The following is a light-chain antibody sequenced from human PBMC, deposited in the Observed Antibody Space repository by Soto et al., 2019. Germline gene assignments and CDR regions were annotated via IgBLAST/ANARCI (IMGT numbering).Light chain of an antibody. Sequence: QSVLTQPASVSGSPGQSITISCTGTSTDVGAYNYVSWYQQHPGKAPKLVIFDVTNRPSEVSDRFSGSKSGNTASLTISGLQFEDEADYYCSSYRGTSTPVFGGGTQLTV. CDR3: SSYRGTSTPV. J-gene: IGLJ2*01. CDR2: DVT. V-gene: IGLV2-14*01. CDR1: STDVGAYNY.